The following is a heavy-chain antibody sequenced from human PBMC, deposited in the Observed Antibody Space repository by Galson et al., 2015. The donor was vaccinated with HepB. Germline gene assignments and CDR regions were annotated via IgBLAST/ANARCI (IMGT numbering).Heavy chain of an antibody. CDR3: ARAPADYYYYGMDV. J-gene: IGHJ6*02. Sequence: CAISGDSVSSNSAAWNWIRQSPSRGLEWLGRTYYRSKWYNDYAVSVKSRITINPDTSENQFSLQLNSVTPEDTAVYYCARAPADYYYYGMDVWGQGTTVTVSS. CDR2: TYYRSKWYN. V-gene: IGHV6-1*01. CDR1: GDSVSSNSAA.